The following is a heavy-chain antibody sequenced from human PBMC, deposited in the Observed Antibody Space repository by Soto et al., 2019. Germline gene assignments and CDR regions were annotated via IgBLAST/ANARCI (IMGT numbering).Heavy chain of an antibody. Sequence: QVQLVQSGAEVKKPGASVKVSCKASGYTFTTYYIQWVRQAPGQGLEWMGVISPSGGTTTYAQKFKGRVTMTRDTSTSTVHVELSRLRSEDTAVYYCARQRSDRSGYNGGYDNYWGQGTLVTVSS. J-gene: IGHJ4*02. CDR1: GYTFTTYY. CDR3: ARQRSDRSGYNGGYDNY. V-gene: IGHV1-46*01. CDR2: ISPSGGTT. D-gene: IGHD3-22*01.